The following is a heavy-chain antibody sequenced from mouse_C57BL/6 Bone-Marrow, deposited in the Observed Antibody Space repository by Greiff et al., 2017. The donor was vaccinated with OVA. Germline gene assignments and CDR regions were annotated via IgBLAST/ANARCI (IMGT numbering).Heavy chain of an antibody. J-gene: IGHJ4*01. CDR2: IYPGDGDT. Sequence: VQGVESGPELVKPGASVKISCKASGYAFSSSWMNWVKQRPGKGLEWIGRIYPGDGDTNYNGKFKGKATLTADKSSSTAYMQLSSLTSEDSAVYFCARYYYARPPYAMDYWGQGTSVTVSS. CDR1: GYAFSSSW. V-gene: IGHV1-82*01. CDR3: ARYYYARPPYAMDY. D-gene: IGHD1-1*01.